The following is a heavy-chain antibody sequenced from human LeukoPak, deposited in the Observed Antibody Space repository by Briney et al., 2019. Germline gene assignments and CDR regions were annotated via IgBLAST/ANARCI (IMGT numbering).Heavy chain of an antibody. J-gene: IGHJ4*02. V-gene: IGHV2-5*02. Sequence: SGPTLVNPTQTLTLTCTFSGFSLNTRRVGVGWIRQRPGRALEWLALIYWDDDRRYSPSLKSRLTITKGTSKNQVVLTMTDVDPVDTATYFCAHRKNYYDSSVFDNWGQGTLVTVSS. CDR2: IYWDDDR. D-gene: IGHD3-22*01. CDR3: AHRKNYYDSSVFDN. CDR1: GFSLNTRRVG.